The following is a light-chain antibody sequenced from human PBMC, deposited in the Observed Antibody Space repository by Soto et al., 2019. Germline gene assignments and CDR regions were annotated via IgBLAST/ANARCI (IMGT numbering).Light chain of an antibody. CDR1: MSDVGRYNY. V-gene: IGLV2-14*03. J-gene: IGLJ1*01. CDR3: NSYAGTSTPDI. CDR2: DVS. Sequence: QSALTQPASVSGSPGQSITISCTGTMSDVGRYNYVSWYQQYPGKAPKAMIYDVSNRPSGVSNRFSGSKSGNTASLTISGLQAEDDADYYCNSYAGTSTPDIFGTGTKLTVL.